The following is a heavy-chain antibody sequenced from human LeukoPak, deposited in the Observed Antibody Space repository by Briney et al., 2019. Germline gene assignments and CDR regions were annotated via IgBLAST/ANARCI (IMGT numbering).Heavy chain of an antibody. V-gene: IGHV3-21*06. CDR2: IGPTGSDR. J-gene: IGHJ4*02. CDR3: ATETNGRHYDY. CDR1: GLTFSNFG. Sequence: KPGGYLRLSCTASGLTFSNFGFNWVRQAPGKGMEWVASIGPTGSDRYHADSIKGRFTISRDNANNFLYLKMNSLRAEDTAVYYCATETNGRHYDYWGQGTLLTVSS. D-gene: IGHD1-14*01.